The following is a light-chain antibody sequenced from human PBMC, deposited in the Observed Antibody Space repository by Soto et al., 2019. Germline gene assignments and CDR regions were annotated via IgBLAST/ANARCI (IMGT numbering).Light chain of an antibody. CDR3: QHYNNWPAWT. Sequence: EIVMPQSPATLSVSPGERATLSCRASQSVSTNLAWYQQKPGQAPSLLIYGAPTRATGIPARFSGSGSGTEFTLAISSLQSEDFAVYYCQHYNNWPAWTFGQGTKVEIK. CDR1: QSVSTN. V-gene: IGKV3-15*01. J-gene: IGKJ1*01. CDR2: GAP.